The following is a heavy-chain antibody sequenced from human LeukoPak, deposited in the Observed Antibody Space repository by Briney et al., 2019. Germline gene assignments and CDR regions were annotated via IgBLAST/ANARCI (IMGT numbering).Heavy chain of an antibody. Sequence: GESLEISCKGSGYSFTNYWIGWVRQMPGKGLEWMGIIYPGDSDTRYSPSFQGQVTISVDKSINTAYLQWSSLKASDTAMYYCATNSRDVYYYYYYMDVWGQGTTVTVSS. V-gene: IGHV5-51*01. CDR3: ATNSRDVYYYYYYMDV. D-gene: IGHD4-23*01. J-gene: IGHJ6*02. CDR2: IYPGDSDT. CDR1: GYSFTNYW.